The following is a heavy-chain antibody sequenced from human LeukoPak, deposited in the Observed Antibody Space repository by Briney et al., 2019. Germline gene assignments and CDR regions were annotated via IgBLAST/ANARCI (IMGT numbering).Heavy chain of an antibody. Sequence: GGSLRLSCAASGSTFSTYWMNWVRQATGKGLEWVANIKHDGSEKYYVDSVMGRFTISRDNATNSLYLQMNSLRAEDTAVYYCAREKMLPWGQGTLVTVSS. CDR2: IKHDGSEK. CDR3: AREKMLP. J-gene: IGHJ4*02. D-gene: IGHD3-10*02. V-gene: IGHV3-7*01. CDR1: GSTFSTYW.